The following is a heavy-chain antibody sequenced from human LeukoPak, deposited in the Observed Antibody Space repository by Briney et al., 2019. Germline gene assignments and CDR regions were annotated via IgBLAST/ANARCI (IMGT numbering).Heavy chain of an antibody. CDR1: GFTFSSYA. Sequence: PGGSLRLFCAASGFTFSSYAMSWVRQAPGKGLEGVSAISGSGGSTYYADSVKGRFTISRDNSKNTLYLQMNSLRAEDTAVYYCARGGYSYGAFDYWGQGTLVTVSS. V-gene: IGHV3-23*01. CDR2: ISGSGGST. D-gene: IGHD5-18*01. CDR3: ARGGYSYGAFDY. J-gene: IGHJ4*02.